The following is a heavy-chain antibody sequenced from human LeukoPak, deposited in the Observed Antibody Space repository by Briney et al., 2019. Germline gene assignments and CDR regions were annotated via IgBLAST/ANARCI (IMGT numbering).Heavy chain of an antibody. CDR3: AKGLKFTPGHYYYYMDV. Sequence: PGGSLRLSCAASGFTFDDYGMSWVRQAPGKGLEWVSGINWNGGSTGYADSVKGRFTISRDNSKNTLYLQMNSLRAEDTAVYYCAKGLKFTPGHYYYYMDVWGKGTTVTVSS. V-gene: IGHV3-20*04. CDR2: INWNGGST. D-gene: IGHD2-15*01. CDR1: GFTFDDYG. J-gene: IGHJ6*03.